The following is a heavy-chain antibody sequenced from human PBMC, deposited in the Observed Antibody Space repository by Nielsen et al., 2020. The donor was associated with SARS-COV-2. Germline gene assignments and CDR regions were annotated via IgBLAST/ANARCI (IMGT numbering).Heavy chain of an antibody. V-gene: IGHV3-66*01. D-gene: IGHD3-3*01. J-gene: IGHJ6*02. CDR2: IYSGGST. CDR3: AREGDFWSGYYQIDYYYYGMDV. Sequence: GESLKISCAASGFTVSSNYMSWVRQAPGKGLEWVSVIYSGGSTYYADSVKGRFTISRDNSKNTLYLQMNSLRAEDTAVYYCAREGDFWSGYYQIDYYYYGMDVWGQGTTVTVSS. CDR1: GFTVSSNY.